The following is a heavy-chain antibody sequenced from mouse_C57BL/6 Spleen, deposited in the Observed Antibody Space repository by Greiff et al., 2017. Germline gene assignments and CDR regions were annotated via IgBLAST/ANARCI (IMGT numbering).Heavy chain of an antibody. Sequence: QVHVKQSGTELVKPGASVKLSCKASGYTFTSYWMHWVKQRPGQGLEWIGNINPSNGGTNYNEKFKSKATLTVDKSSSTAYMQLSSLTSEDSAVYYCARVIYDGYYIDWCQGTTLTVSS. D-gene: IGHD2-3*01. CDR1: GYTFTSYW. CDR2: INPSNGGT. J-gene: IGHJ2*01. V-gene: IGHV1-53*01. CDR3: ARVIYDGYYID.